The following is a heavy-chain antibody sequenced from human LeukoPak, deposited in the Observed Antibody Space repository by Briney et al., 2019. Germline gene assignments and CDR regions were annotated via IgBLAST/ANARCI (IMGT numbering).Heavy chain of an antibody. CDR1: GFTVSSNY. J-gene: IGHJ4*02. V-gene: IGHV3-53*01. CDR3: ARDRDYAFDY. D-gene: IGHD4-17*01. Sequence: GGSLRLSCAASGFTVSSNYMTWVRQAPGEGLEWVSVIYSGDSTYYADSVKGRFTISRDNSKNTLYLQMNSLRAEDTAVYYCARDRDYAFDYWGQGTLVTVSS. CDR2: IYSGDST.